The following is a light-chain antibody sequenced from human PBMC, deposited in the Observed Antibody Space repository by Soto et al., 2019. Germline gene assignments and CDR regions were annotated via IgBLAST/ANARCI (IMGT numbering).Light chain of an antibody. CDR1: QSVGSY. V-gene: IGKV3-11*01. J-gene: IGKJ1*01. CDR3: QQCNYWPRT. CDR2: DAS. Sequence: EVVLTQSPATLSLSPGERATLSCRASQSVGSYLAWYQQKPAQAPRLLIYDASNRATGIPARFSGSGSGTDFTLTISSLEPEDFAVYYCQQCNYWPRTFGQGTQVEIK.